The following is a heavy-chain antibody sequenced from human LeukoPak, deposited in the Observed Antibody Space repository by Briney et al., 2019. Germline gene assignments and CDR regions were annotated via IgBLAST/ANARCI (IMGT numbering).Heavy chain of an antibody. D-gene: IGHD6-13*01. CDR2: IYYSGTT. CDR3: TRGVYIAAAQYGY. CDR1: GGSISSYY. Sequence: SETLSLTCTVSGGSISSYYRSWIRQPPGKGLEWIGYIYYSGTTNYNPSLKSRVTISVDTSKNQFSLKLSSVTAADTAVYYCTRGVYIAAAQYGYWGQGTLVTVS. V-gene: IGHV4-59*01. J-gene: IGHJ4*02.